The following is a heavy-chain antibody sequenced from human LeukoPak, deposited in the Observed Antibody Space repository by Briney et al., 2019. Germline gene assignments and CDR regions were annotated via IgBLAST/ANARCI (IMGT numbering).Heavy chain of an antibody. V-gene: IGHV3-74*01. Sequence: QPGESLRLSRAASGFTFSRYWMHWVRQAPGEGLVWVSRIDEHGTTIDYADSVRDRFTISRDNAKNTLYLHMNSLRAEDTAMYYCARDVGGAGSHWGQGSLATVSS. D-gene: IGHD3-10*01. CDR3: ARDVGGAGSH. CDR1: GFTFSRYW. CDR2: IDEHGTTI. J-gene: IGHJ4*02.